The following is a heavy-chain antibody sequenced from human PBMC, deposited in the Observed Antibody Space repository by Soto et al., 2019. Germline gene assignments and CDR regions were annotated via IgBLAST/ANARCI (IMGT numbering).Heavy chain of an antibody. CDR2: IYYSGST. CDR1: GGSVSSGIYY. CDR3: ARKPPYYYGMDV. Sequence: SETLSLTCPVSGGSVSSGIYYWSWIRQPPGKGLEWIGYIYYSGSTNYNPSLKSRVTISVDTSKNQFSLKLSSVTAADTAVYYCARKPPYYYGMDVWGQGTTVTVSS. J-gene: IGHJ6*02. V-gene: IGHV4-61*01.